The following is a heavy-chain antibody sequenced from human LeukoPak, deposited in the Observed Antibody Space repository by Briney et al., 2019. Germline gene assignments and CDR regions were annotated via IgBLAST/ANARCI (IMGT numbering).Heavy chain of an antibody. Sequence: GGSLRLSCAASGFTFSSYDMHWVRQATGKGLEWVSAIGTAGDTYYPGSVKGRFTISRENAKNSLYLQMNSLRAEDTAVHYCARDPEAAAGTTPYYSYGMDVWGQGTTVTVSS. CDR3: ARDPEAAAGTTPYYSYGMDV. J-gene: IGHJ6*02. CDR1: GFTFSSYD. D-gene: IGHD6-13*01. CDR2: IGTAGDT. V-gene: IGHV3-13*01.